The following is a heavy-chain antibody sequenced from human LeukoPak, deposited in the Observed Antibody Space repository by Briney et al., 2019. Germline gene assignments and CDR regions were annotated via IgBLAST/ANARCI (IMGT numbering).Heavy chain of an antibody. Sequence: PGGSLRLSCAASGFTFSSYATHWVRQAPGKGLEWVAVMSYDGSNKYYADSVKGRFTISRDNSKNTLYLQMNSLRAEDTAVYYCAREGFSSWYVGFDYWGQGTLVTVSS. V-gene: IGHV3-30*04. D-gene: IGHD6-13*01. CDR3: AREGFSSWYVGFDY. CDR1: GFTFSSYA. J-gene: IGHJ4*02. CDR2: MSYDGSNK.